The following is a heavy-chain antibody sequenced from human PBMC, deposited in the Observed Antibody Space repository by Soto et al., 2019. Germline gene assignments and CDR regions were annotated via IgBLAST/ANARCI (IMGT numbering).Heavy chain of an antibody. CDR3: ARDLSRFRYDILTRSHV. CDR2: ISSNGGST. D-gene: IGHD3-9*01. V-gene: IGHV3-64*01. J-gene: IGHJ6*02. Sequence: EVQLVESGGGLVQPGGSLRLSCAASGFTFSSYAMHWVRQAPGKGLEYVSAISSNGGSTYYANSVKGRFTISRDNSKNTLYLQMGSLTAEDMAVYYCARDLSRFRYDILTRSHVWGQGTTVTVSS. CDR1: GFTFSSYA.